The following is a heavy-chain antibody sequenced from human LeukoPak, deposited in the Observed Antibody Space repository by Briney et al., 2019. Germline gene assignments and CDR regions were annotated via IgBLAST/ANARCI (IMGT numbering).Heavy chain of an antibody. CDR1: GFTFNNHA. CDR3: ARGGLTGHFDY. D-gene: IGHD7-27*01. Sequence: GGSLRLSCAGSGFTFNNHAMSWVRQAPGKGLKWVSTISDSGGGTYYADSVKGRFTISRDNSKNTLYLQMNSLRAEDTAVYYCARGGLTGHFDYWGQGTLVTVSS. CDR2: ISDSGGGT. V-gene: IGHV3-23*01. J-gene: IGHJ4*02.